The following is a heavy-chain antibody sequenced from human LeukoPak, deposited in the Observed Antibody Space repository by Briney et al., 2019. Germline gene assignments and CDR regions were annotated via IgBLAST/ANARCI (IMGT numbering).Heavy chain of an antibody. CDR1: GYTFTSYG. CDR3: AREERKYYDSSYYMDV. V-gene: IGHV1-18*01. D-gene: IGHD3-22*01. CDR2: ISAYNGNT. Sequence: ASVKVSCKASGYTFTSYGISWVRQAHGQGLEWMGWISAYNGNTNYAQKLQGRVTMTTDTSTSTAYMELRSLRSDDTAVYYCAREERKYYDSSYYMDVWGKGTTVTVSS. J-gene: IGHJ6*03.